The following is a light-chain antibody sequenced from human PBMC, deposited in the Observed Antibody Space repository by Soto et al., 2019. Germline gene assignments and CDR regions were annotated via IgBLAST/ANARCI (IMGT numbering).Light chain of an antibody. Sequence: QSVLTQPPSVSGAPGQRGTISCTGSSSNIGADYDVHWYQQVPGKAPKYLIYGNSNRPSGVPDRFSGSKSGTSASLAITGLQAEDEADYYCQSYDSSLSGYVVFGGGTKLTVL. CDR2: GNS. CDR1: SSNIGADYD. J-gene: IGLJ2*01. V-gene: IGLV1-40*01. CDR3: QSYDSSLSGYVV.